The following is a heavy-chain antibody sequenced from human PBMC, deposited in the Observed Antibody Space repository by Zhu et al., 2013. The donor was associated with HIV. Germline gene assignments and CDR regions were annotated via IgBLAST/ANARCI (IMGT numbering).Heavy chain of an antibody. Sequence: QVQLVQSGAEVKNPGASVKVSCKASGYTFSSYDINWVRQATGQGLEWMGWMNPKSDNAGYAQKFQGRVTMTRNISISTAYMELNSPTSEDTAVYYCARGRWDSNGYYSYWGQGTLVTVSS. V-gene: IGHV1-8*01. CDR3: ARGRWDSNGYYSY. D-gene: IGHD3-22*01. CDR1: GYTFSSYD. CDR2: MNPKSDNA. J-gene: IGHJ4*02.